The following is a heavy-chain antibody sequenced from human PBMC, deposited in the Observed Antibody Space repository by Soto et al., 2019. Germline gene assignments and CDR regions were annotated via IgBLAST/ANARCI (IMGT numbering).Heavy chain of an antibody. J-gene: IGHJ6*02. CDR2: IYPGDSDT. V-gene: IGHV5-51*01. Sequence: LKISCKGSGYSFTSYWIGWVRQMPGKGLEWMGIIYPGDSDTRYSPSFQGQVTISADKSISTAYLQWSSLKASDTAMYYCASTLVRTSPTSYYYYGMDVWGQGTTVTVSS. CDR1: GYSFTSYW. CDR3: ASTLVRTSPTSYYYYGMDV.